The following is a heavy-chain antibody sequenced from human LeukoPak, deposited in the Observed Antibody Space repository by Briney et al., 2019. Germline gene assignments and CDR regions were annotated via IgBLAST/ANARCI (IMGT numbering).Heavy chain of an antibody. CDR2: ISGSGGST. CDR1: GFTFSSYA. J-gene: IGHJ6*03. D-gene: IGHD3-3*01. Sequence: PGGSLRLSCAASGFTFSSYAMSWVRQAPGKGLEWVSAISGSGGSTYYADSVKGRFTISRDNPKNTLYLQMNSLRAEDTAVYYCASHAGYDFWSGYSQGYYYMDVWGKGTTVTVSS. V-gene: IGHV3-23*01. CDR3: ASHAGYDFWSGYSQGYYYMDV.